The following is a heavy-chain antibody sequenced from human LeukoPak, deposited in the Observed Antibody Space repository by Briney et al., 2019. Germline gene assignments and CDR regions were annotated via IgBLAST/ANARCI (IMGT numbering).Heavy chain of an antibody. Sequence: GESLKISCQGSGYSFSSYWIGWVRQMPGKGLEWMGIIYPGDSHTRYSPSFQGQVTISADKSISTAYVQWSSLKASDTAMYYCARGSYCSNTSCQHFDYWGQGTLVTVSS. V-gene: IGHV5-51*01. D-gene: IGHD2-2*01. CDR1: GYSFSSYW. J-gene: IGHJ4*02. CDR2: IYPGDSHT. CDR3: ARGSYCSNTSCQHFDY.